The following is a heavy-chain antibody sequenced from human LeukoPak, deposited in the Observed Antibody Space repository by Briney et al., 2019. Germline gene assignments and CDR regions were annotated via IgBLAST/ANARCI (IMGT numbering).Heavy chain of an antibody. D-gene: IGHD4-11*01. J-gene: IGHJ4*02. CDR1: GGSISSGDYY. Sequence: SETLSLTCTVSGGSISSGDYYWSWIRQPPGKGLEWIGYIYYSGSTYYNPSLKSRVTISVDTSKNQFSLKLSSVTAADTAVYYCARGFPADYSNYPPAFDYWGQGTLVTVSS. V-gene: IGHV4-30-4*08. CDR2: IYYSGST. CDR3: ARGFPADYSNYPPAFDY.